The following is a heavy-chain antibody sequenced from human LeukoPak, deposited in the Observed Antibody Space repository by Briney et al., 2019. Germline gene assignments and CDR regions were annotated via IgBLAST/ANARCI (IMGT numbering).Heavy chain of an antibody. CDR2: LSSSGSAF. CDR1: GFTFSGSA. CDR3: ARSARLMKGVVEVTALDD. D-gene: IGHD3-3*01. Sequence: PGGSLRLSCAASGFTFSGSAMNWVRQAPGKGLEWIAYLSSSGSAFSYADSVKGRFTIARDNAKNSVYLEMNSLRADDTAVYYCARSARLMKGVVEVTALDDWGQGTLVTVSS. J-gene: IGHJ4*02. V-gene: IGHV3-48*03.